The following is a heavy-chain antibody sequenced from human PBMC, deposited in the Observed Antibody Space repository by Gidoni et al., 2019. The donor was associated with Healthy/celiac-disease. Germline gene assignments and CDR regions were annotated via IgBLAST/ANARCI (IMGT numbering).Heavy chain of an antibody. V-gene: IGHV4-30-2*01. D-gene: IGHD3-3*01. Sequence: QLQLQESGSGLVKPSQTLSLTCAVAGGSISSGGYSWNWIRPPPGKGLELIGYIYHSGSTYYNPSLKSRVTISVDRSKNQFSLKLSSVTAADTAVYYCARGRRPLYYDFWSGYYLFDYWGQGTLVTVSS. CDR3: ARGRRPLYYDFWSGYYLFDY. CDR1: GGSISSGGYS. J-gene: IGHJ4*02. CDR2: IYHSGST.